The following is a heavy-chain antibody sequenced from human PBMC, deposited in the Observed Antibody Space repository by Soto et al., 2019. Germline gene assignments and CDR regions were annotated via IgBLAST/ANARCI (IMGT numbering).Heavy chain of an antibody. CDR3: ARHGGYCSGGSCYTEYFQH. CDR1: GGSISNYY. CDR2: IYYSGST. V-gene: IGHV4-59*08. J-gene: IGHJ1*01. D-gene: IGHD2-15*01. Sequence: PSETLSLTCTVSGGSISNYYWSWIRQPPGKGLEWIGYIYYSGSTNYNPSLKSRVTISVDTSKNQFSLKLSSVTAADTAVYYCARHGGYCSGGSCYTEYFQHWGQGTLVTVSS.